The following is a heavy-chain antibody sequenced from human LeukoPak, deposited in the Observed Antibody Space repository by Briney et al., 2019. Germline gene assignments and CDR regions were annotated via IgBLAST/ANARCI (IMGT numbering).Heavy chain of an antibody. CDR1: GYTFTSCG. Sequence: ASVKLSCNASGYTFTSCGISWVRQAPGQGLEWMGWINTPNGKPRYAQKVQDRVTMTTDTSTSTAYMELRRLRSDDTAVYYCASGSYYFDYWGQGTLVTVSS. CDR3: ASGSYYFDY. J-gene: IGHJ4*02. V-gene: IGHV1-18*01. CDR2: INTPNGKP.